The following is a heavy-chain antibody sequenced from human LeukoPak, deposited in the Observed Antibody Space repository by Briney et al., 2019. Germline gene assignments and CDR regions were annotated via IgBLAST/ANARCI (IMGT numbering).Heavy chain of an antibody. CDR3: VRYCNSGGCYSA. CDR1: GYTFSGYY. V-gene: IGHV1-2*02. CDR2: INPNSGGT. D-gene: IGHD2-15*01. Sequence: ASVKASCKASGYTFSGYYIHWVRQAPGQRLEWMGWINPNSGGTNYAQKFQGRVTMTRDTSISTAYMDLSRLRSDDTALYYCVRYCNSGGCYSAWGQGTLVTVSS. J-gene: IGHJ5*02.